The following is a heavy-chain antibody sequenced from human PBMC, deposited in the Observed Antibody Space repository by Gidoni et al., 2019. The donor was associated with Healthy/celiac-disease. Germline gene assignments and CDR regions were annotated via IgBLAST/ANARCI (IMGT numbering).Heavy chain of an antibody. CDR3: ARAPRITIFGVVIYGMDV. J-gene: IGHJ6*02. V-gene: IGHV4-34*01. D-gene: IGHD3-3*01. CDR2: INHSGST. Sequence: SSWIRQPPGKGLEWIGEINHSGSTNYNPSLKSRVTISVDTSKNQFSLKLSSVTAADTAVYYCARAPRITIFGVVIYGMDVWGQGTTVTVSS.